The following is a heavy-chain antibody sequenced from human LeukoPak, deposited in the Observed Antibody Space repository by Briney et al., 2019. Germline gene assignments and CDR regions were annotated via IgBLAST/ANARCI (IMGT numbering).Heavy chain of an antibody. CDR2: INPNSGGT. CDR3: AREYYYDSSGYPYYFDY. D-gene: IGHD3-22*01. CDR1: GYTFTGYY. V-gene: IGHV1-2*02. J-gene: IGHJ4*02. Sequence: ASVKVSCKASGYTFTGYYMHWVRQAPGQGLEWIGWINPNSGGTNYAQKFQGRVIMTRDTSISTAYMELSRLRSDDTAVYYCAREYYYDSSGYPYYFDYWGQGTLVTVSS.